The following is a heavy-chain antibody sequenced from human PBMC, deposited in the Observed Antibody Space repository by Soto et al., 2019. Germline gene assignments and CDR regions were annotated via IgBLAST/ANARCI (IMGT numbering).Heavy chain of an antibody. V-gene: IGHV4-59*01. J-gene: IGHJ4*02. Sequence: QVHLQESGPGLVKPSETLSLTCTVSGGSINSFLWNWLRQPPGKGLEWIGYVSDSGRTMYNPSLNSRVTISVDTSKNQFSLKLSSVTAADTAIYYCARMYPDGGHGGLDYWGQGTLVTVSS. CDR1: GGSINSFL. CDR2: VSDSGRT. CDR3: ARMYPDGGHGGLDY. D-gene: IGHD5-12*01.